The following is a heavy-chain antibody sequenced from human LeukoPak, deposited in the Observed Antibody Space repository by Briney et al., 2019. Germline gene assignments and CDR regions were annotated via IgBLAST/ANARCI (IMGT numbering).Heavy chain of an antibody. V-gene: IGHV3-7*01. CDR1: GFTFSSYW. Sequence: GESLRLSCAASGFTFSSYWMSWVRQAPGKGLEWVANIKQDGSEKYYVDSVKGRFTISRDNAKNSLYLQMNSLRAEDTAVYYCARIPYSSSWRGPDWYFDLWGRGTLVTVSS. CDR3: ARIPYSSSWRGPDWYFDL. CDR2: IKQDGSEK. J-gene: IGHJ2*01. D-gene: IGHD6-13*01.